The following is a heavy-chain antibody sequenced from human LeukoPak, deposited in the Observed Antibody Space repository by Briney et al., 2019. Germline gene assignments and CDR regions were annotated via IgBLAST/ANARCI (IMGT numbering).Heavy chain of an antibody. D-gene: IGHD3-3*01. J-gene: IGHJ4*02. CDR3: ARGRLAGGGNYYDIDY. CDR1: GGSISSSSYY. Sequence: SETLSLTCTVSGGSISSSSYYWGWIRQPPGKGLEWIGSIYYSGSTYYNPSLKSRVTISVDTSKNQFSLKLSSVTAADTAVYYCARGRLAGGGNYYDIDYWGQGTVVTVFS. CDR2: IYYSGST. V-gene: IGHV4-39*07.